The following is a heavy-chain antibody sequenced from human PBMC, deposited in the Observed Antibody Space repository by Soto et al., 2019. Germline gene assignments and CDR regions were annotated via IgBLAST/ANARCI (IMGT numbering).Heavy chain of an antibody. CDR3: ARDGLSVFFWSGHHDWFVS. J-gene: IGHJ5*01. V-gene: IGHV3-21*01. Sequence: PGGSLRLSCAASGFTFSSYSMNWVRQAPGKGLEWVSSISSSSSYIYYADSVKGRFTISRDNAKNSLYLQMNSLRAGDTAVYYCARDGLSVFFWSGHHDWFVSWGPGLLVTLS. CDR1: GFTFSSYS. D-gene: IGHD3-3*01. CDR2: ISSSSSYI.